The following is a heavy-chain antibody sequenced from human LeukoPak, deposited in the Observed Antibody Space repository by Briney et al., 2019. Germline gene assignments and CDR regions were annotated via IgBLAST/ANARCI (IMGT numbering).Heavy chain of an antibody. CDR2: IYTSGST. CDR3: ARVEASRRWFDP. J-gene: IGHJ5*02. V-gene: IGHV4-61*02. Sequence: SQTLSLTCTVSGGSISSGSYYWSWIRQPAGKGLEWIGRIYTSGSTNYNPSLKSRVTISVDTSKNQFSLKLSSVTAADTAVYYCARVEASRRWFDPWGQGTLVTVSS. CDR1: GGSISSGSYY. D-gene: IGHD6-13*01.